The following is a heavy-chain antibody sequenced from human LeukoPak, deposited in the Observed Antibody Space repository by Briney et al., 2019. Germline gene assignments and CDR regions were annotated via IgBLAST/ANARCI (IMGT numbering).Heavy chain of an antibody. J-gene: IGHJ4*02. CDR3: ARALGGPRVYYFDY. CDR1: GFTFSRYS. Sequence: GGSLRLSCAASGFTFSRYSMNWVRQAPGKGLEWVSSISSSSSYIYYADSVKGRFTISRDNAKNSLYLQMNSLRAEDTAVYYCARALGGPRVYYFDYWGQGTLVTVSS. V-gene: IGHV3-21*01. D-gene: IGHD4-23*01. CDR2: ISSSSSYI.